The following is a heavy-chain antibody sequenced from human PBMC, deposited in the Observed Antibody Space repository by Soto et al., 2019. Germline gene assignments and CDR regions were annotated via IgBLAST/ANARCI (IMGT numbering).Heavy chain of an antibody. CDR3: AKGDVLRFLEWLLSDGMDV. CDR1: GFTFSSYG. CDR2: ISYDGSNK. Sequence: QVQLVESGGGVVQPGRTLRLSCAASGFTFSSYGMHWVRQAPGKGLEWVAVISYDGSNKYYADSVKGRFTISRDNSKNMLYLQMNSLRAEDKAVYYCAKGDVLRFLEWLLSDGMDVWGQGTTVTVSS. D-gene: IGHD3-3*01. J-gene: IGHJ6*02. V-gene: IGHV3-30*18.